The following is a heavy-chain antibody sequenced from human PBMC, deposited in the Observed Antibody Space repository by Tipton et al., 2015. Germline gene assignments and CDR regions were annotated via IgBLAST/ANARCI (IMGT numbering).Heavy chain of an antibody. Sequence: QVQLVQSGAEVKKPGASVKVSCKASGYSFTSYGISWVRQAPGQGLEWMGWISVYNDNTNYAQKLQGRVTMTTDTSTSTAYMELRSLRSDDTAVYYCARDNWQWLASGGWFDPWGQGTLVTVSS. V-gene: IGHV1-18*01. CDR2: ISVYNDNT. CDR1: GYSFTSYG. J-gene: IGHJ5*02. CDR3: ARDNWQWLASGGWFDP. D-gene: IGHD6-19*01.